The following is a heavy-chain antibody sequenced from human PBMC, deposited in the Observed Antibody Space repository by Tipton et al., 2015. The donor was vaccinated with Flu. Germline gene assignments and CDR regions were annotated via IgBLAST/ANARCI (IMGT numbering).Heavy chain of an antibody. CDR1: GGSIINTLFH. CDR3: ARAMAMYNRGWYFDY. V-gene: IGHV4-39*07. CDR2: IYRTGTT. J-gene: IGHJ4*02. Sequence: TLSLTCTVSGGSIINTLFHWTWIRQPPGKGLEWIGNIYRTGTTYRNPSLKSRVTISIDRSKNQFSLKLFSVTAADTALYYCARAMAMYNRGWYFDYWGQGTLVTVSS. D-gene: IGHD6-19*01.